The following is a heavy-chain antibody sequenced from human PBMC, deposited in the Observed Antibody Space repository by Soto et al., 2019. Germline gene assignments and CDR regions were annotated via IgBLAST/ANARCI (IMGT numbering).Heavy chain of an antibody. CDR1: GFTFSSYS. J-gene: IGHJ5*02. CDR3: ARIGLRYYAPNWFDP. D-gene: IGHD3-10*01. V-gene: IGHV3-48*01. Sequence: GGSLRLSCAASGFTFSSYSMNWVRQAPGKGLEWVSYISSSSSTIYYADSVKGRFTISRDNAKNSLYLQMNSLRAEDTAVYYCARIGLRYYAPNWFDPWGQGTLVTVSS. CDR2: ISSSSSTI.